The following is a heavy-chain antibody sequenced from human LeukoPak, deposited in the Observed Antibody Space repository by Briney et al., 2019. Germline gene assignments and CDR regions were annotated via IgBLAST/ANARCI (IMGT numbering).Heavy chain of an antibody. CDR3: ARDGWGPSQYYFDS. Sequence: SETLSLTCTVSGASISSYYWSWIRQPPGKGLEWIGYIYYSGSTNYNPSLKSRVTMSVDTSKNQFSLKLSSVTAADTAVYYCARDGWGPSQYYFDSWGQGTLVTVSS. V-gene: IGHV4-59*12. D-gene: IGHD6-19*01. CDR2: IYYSGST. J-gene: IGHJ4*02. CDR1: GASISSYY.